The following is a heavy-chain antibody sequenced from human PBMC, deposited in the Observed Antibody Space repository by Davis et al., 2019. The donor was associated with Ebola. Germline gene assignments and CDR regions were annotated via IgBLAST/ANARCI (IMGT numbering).Heavy chain of an antibody. D-gene: IGHD3-3*01. V-gene: IGHV3-20*04. CDR3: ARVGYDFWSGYYDY. CDR1: GFTFDDYG. J-gene: IGHJ4*02. Sequence: GGSLRLSCAASGFTFDDYGMSWVRQAPGKGLEWVSGINWNGGSTGYADSVKGRFTISRDNAKNSLYLQMNSLRAEDTAVYYCARVGYDFWSGYYDYWGQGTLVTVSS. CDR2: INWNGGST.